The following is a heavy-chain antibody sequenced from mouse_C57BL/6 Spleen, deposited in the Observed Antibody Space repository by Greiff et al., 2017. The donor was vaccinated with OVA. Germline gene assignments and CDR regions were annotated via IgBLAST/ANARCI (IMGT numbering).Heavy chain of an antibody. V-gene: IGHV14-2*01. CDR1: GFNIKDYY. J-gene: IGHJ2*01. D-gene: IGHD1-1*01. CDR3: ALYYYGSSSFDY. Sequence: DVKLQESGAELVKPGASVKLSCTASGFNIKDYYMHWVKQRTEQGLEWIGRIDPEDGETKYAPKFQGKATITADTSSNTAYLQLSSLTSEDTAVYYCALYYYGSSSFDYWGQGTTLTVSS. CDR2: IDPEDGET.